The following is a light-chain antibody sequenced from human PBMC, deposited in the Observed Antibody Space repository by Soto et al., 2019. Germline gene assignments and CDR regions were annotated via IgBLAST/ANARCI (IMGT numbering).Light chain of an antibody. Sequence: DIQMTQSPSTLSASVGDHITVPCRASQSVSGWLAWYQQKPGEAPKLLIYDASALPRGVPSRFSGSGSGTKFTLTIASLQPDDFATYYSQQYETFSGTFGPGTKVDI. J-gene: IGKJ1*01. CDR2: DAS. CDR3: QQYETFSGT. CDR1: QSVSGW. V-gene: IGKV1-5*01.